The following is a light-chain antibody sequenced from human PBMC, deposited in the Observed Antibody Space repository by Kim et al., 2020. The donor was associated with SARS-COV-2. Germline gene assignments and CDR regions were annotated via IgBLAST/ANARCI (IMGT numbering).Light chain of an antibody. CDR3: IQHNVYPLT. CDR2: AAS. Sequence: DVQMTQSPSAMSASVGDSVTITCRASQAIGNYLVWFQQKPGKGPKRLIYAASTLESGVPSRFSGSGSGTEFTLTISSLQPEDSATYLCIQHNVYPLTFGGGTKVDIK. J-gene: IGKJ4*02. CDR1: QAIGNY. V-gene: IGKV1-17*03.